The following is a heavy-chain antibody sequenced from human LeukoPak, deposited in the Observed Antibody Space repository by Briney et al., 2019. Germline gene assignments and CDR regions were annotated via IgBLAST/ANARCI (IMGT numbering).Heavy chain of an antibody. D-gene: IGHD2-15*01. Sequence: PGGSLRLSCAASGFTFSDYYMSWIRQPPGKGLEWIGSIYYSGHTYYNPSLKSRVTISVDTSKNQFSLKMSSVTAADTAVYYCARHCSGGSCYSGLDYWGQGTLVTVSS. CDR3: ARHCSGGSCYSGLDY. CDR2: IYYSGHT. V-gene: IGHV4-39*01. CDR1: GFTFSDYY. J-gene: IGHJ4*02.